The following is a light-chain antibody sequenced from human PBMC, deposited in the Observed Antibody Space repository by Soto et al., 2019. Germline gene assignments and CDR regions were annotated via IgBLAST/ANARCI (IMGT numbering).Light chain of an antibody. Sequence: EIVMTQSPATLSVSPGERATLSCRGSQSVSSNLAWYQQQPGQAPRLLIYDASTRATGVPARFSGSGSGTEFTLTISSLQSEDFAVYYCQQYNNWPRTFGQGTQGGYQ. CDR1: QSVSSN. CDR3: QQYNNWPRT. CDR2: DAS. V-gene: IGKV3-15*01. J-gene: IGKJ1*01.